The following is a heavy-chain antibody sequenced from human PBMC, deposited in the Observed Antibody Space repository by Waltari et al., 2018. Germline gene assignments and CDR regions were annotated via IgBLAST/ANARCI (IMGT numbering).Heavy chain of an antibody. D-gene: IGHD3-10*01. CDR2: INAGNGNT. Sequence: QVQLVQSGAEVKKPGASVKVSCKASGYTFTSYAMHWVRQAPGQRLEWMGWINAGNGNTKYSQKFQGRVTITRDTFASTAYMELSSLRSEDTAVYYCARVVDGSGSYYNQDSNYYYYGMDVWGQGTTVTVSS. CDR3: ARVVDGSGSYYNQDSNYYYYGMDV. J-gene: IGHJ6*02. CDR1: GYTFTSYA. V-gene: IGHV1-3*01.